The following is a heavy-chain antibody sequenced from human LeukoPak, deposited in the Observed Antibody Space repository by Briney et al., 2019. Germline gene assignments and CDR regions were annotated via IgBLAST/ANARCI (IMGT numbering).Heavy chain of an antibody. V-gene: IGHV4-34*01. CDR2: ISQSGST. CDR3: ARALGAFDI. Sequence: SETLSLTCDVSGGSSSFFYWSWIRQPPGKGLEWIGEISQSGSTKCNPSRKSRLNISLDTSENQSALKLSSVTAADTAVYYCARALGAFDIRGQGKMGTVSS. CDR1: GGSSSFFY. J-gene: IGHJ3*02.